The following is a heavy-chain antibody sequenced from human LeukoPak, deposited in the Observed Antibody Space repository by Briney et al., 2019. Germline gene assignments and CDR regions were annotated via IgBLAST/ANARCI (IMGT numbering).Heavy chain of an antibody. CDR2: MNPSDFEI. V-gene: IGHV5-51*01. Sequence: GESLKTSCEASGYNFDSYLIALVRQVPGKGLGWMGIMNPSDFEIRKSPSFQGQVTLSADQSTRTAYLGWSSLKASDTAMYYCASQSGYYAFDNWGQGTLVTVSS. J-gene: IGHJ4*02. D-gene: IGHD3-22*01. CDR3: ASQSGYYAFDN. CDR1: GYNFDSYL.